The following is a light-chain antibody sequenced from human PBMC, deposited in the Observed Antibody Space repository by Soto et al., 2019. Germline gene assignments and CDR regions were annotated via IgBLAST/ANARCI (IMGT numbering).Light chain of an antibody. CDR3: SSYTTTSTYV. J-gene: IGLJ1*01. V-gene: IGLV2-14*03. CDR2: DVT. CDR1: RSDVGYYDY. Sequence: QSALTQPASVSGSLGQSITISCTGTRSDVGYYDYVSWYQQHPGNAPKVMIYDVTNRPSGVSNRFSGSKSGNTASLTISGLQAEDEADYYCSSYTTTSTYVFGTGTKLTVL.